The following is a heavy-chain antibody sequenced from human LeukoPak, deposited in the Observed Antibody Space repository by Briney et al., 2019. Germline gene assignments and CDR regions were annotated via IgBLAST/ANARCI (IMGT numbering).Heavy chain of an antibody. J-gene: IGHJ4*02. D-gene: IGHD4-17*01. CDR3: ARGIYGDYGLGY. CDR2: VYSDGR. CDR1: GGSISSYY. Sequence: PSETLSLTCTVSGGSISSYYWSWIRQPAGKGLEWIGRVYSDGRNYNPSLESRVTMSVDMPKNYFSLKLNSVTAADTAVYYCARGIYGDYGLGYGGQGILVTVSS. V-gene: IGHV4-4*07.